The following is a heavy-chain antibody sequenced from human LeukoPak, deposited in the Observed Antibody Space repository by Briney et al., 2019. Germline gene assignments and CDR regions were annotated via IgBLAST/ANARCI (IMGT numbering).Heavy chain of an antibody. V-gene: IGHV4-31*03. Sequence: SETLSLTCTVSGGSISSGGYYWSWIRQHPGKGLEWIGYIYYSGSTYYNPSLKSRVTISVDTSKNQFSLKLSSVTAADTAVYYCARRALPRYYYYYMDVWGKGTTVTVSS. CDR2: IYYSGST. CDR1: GGSISSGGYY. CDR3: ARRALPRYYYYYMDV. J-gene: IGHJ6*03.